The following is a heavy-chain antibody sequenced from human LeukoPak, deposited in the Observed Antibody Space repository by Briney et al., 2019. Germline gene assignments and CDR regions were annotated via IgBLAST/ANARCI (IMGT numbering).Heavy chain of an antibody. V-gene: IGHV3-23*01. Sequence: GSLRLSCAASGFTFSSYAMSWVRRAPGKGLEWVSAISGSGGSTYYADSVKGRFTISRDNSKNTLYLQMNSLRAEDTAVYYCAKDQLRFLDPCAFDIWGQGTMVTVSS. CDR3: AKDQLRFLDPCAFDI. CDR1: GFTFSSYA. CDR2: ISGSGGST. J-gene: IGHJ3*02. D-gene: IGHD3-3*01.